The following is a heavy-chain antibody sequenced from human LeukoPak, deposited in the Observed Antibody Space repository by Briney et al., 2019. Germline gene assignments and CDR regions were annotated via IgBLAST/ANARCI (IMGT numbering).Heavy chain of an antibody. CDR2: IYTSGST. CDR3: ARGRGCSGGSCYPYDAFDI. CDR1: GGSISSGSYY. V-gene: IGHV4-61*02. J-gene: IGHJ3*02. Sequence: SETLTLTCTVSGGSISSGSYYWIWIRQPAGKGLEWIGRIYTSGSTNYNPSLKSRVTISVDTSKKQFSLKLSSVTAADTAVYYCARGRGCSGGSCYPYDAFDIWGQGTMVTVSS. D-gene: IGHD2-15*01.